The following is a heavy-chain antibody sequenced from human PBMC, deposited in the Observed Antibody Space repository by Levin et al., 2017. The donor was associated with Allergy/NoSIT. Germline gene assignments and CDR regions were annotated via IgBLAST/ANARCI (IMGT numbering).Heavy chain of an antibody. CDR1: GGSITSVSHY. CDR3: ARHGDTYDKHDAFDV. J-gene: IGHJ3*01. V-gene: IGHV4-39*01. Sequence: SQTLSLTCTVSGGSITSVSHYWGWIRQAPGTRLEWIGSIFYSGNTYFTPSLKSRVTLSVDTSKNQFSLNLTSLTASDTAVYYCARHGDTYDKHDAFDVWGQGTMVTVSS. D-gene: IGHD3-22*01. CDR2: IFYSGNT.